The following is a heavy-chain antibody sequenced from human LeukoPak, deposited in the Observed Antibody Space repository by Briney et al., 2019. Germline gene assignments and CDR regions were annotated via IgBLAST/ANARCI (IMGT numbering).Heavy chain of an antibody. Sequence: ASVKVSCKVSGYTLTELSMHWVRQAPGKGLDWMGGFDPEDGETIYAQKFQGRVTMTEDTSTDTAYMELSSLRSEDTAVYYCATGGGSYGDFDYWGQGTLVTVSS. CDR3: ATGGGSYGDFDY. V-gene: IGHV1-24*01. D-gene: IGHD1-26*01. CDR1: GYTLTELS. CDR2: FDPEDGET. J-gene: IGHJ4*02.